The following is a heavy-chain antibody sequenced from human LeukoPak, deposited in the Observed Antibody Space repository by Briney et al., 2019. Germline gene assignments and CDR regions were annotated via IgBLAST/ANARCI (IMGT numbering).Heavy chain of an antibody. CDR1: GCTFSSYA. J-gene: IGHJ6*03. CDR2: IIPIFGTA. CDR3: ARGDIVVVPAAIAYPYYYYYMDV. D-gene: IGHD2-2*02. V-gene: IGHV1-69*13. Sequence: SVKVSCKASGCTFSSYAISWVRQAPGQGLEWMGGIIPIFGTANYAQKFQGRVTITADESTSTAYMELSSLRSEDTAVYYCARGDIVVVPAAIAYPYYYYYMDVWGKGTTVTVSS.